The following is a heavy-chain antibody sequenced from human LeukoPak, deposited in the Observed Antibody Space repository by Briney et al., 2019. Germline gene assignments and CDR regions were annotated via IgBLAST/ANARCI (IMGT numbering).Heavy chain of an antibody. J-gene: IGHJ4*02. CDR1: GFTSSDYY. V-gene: IGHV3-11*01. CDR2: ISSSGSTI. Sequence: GGSLRLSCAASGFTSSDYYMSWIRQAPGKGLEWVSYISSSGSTIYYADSVKGRFTISRDNAKNSLYLQMNSLRAGDTAVYYCARDPRAGWSYFNLYYFDYWGQGTLVTVSS. CDR3: ARDPRAGWSYFNLYYFDY. D-gene: IGHD1-26*01.